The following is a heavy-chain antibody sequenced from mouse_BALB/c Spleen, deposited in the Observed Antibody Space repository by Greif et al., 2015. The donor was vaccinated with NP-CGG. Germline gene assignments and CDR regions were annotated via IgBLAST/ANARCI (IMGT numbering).Heavy chain of an antibody. V-gene: IGHV2-6-7*01. CDR2: IWGDGST. Sequence: VHLVESGPGLVAPSQSLSITCTVSGFSLTGYGVNWVRQPPGKGLEWLGMIWGDGSTDYNSALKSRLSISKDNSKSQVFLKMNSLQTDDTARYYCARDSYYYGSSYPYYYAMDYWGQGTSVTVSS. CDR3: ARDSYYYGSSYPYYYAMDY. J-gene: IGHJ4*01. D-gene: IGHD1-1*01. CDR1: GFSLTGYG.